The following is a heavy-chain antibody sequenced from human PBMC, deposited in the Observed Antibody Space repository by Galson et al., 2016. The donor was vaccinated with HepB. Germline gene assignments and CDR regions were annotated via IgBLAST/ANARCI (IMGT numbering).Heavy chain of an antibody. J-gene: IGHJ4*02. Sequence: ETLSLTCTVSGGSISSTIYYWGWIRQPPGKGLEWIGSISYSGSTYYNPSLKSRVTISVDTSKHHFSLKLSSVAAADTAVYYCARPKTAGGGYYDFDYWGQGTLVTVSS. D-gene: IGHD3-22*01. CDR2: ISYSGST. V-gene: IGHV4-39*01. CDR1: GGSISSTIYY. CDR3: ARPKTAGGGYYDFDY.